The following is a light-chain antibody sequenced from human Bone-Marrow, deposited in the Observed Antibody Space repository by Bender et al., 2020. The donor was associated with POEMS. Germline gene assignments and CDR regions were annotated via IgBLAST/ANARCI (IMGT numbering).Light chain of an antibody. CDR1: SSDVGSYNL. CDR3: CSYAGRITFAV. J-gene: IGLJ2*01. Sequence: QSALTQPASVSGSPGQSITISCTGTSSDVGSYNLVSWYQQYPGKPPKLMIYEVTKRPSGVSNRFSGSKSANPASLTISGLQAAAEADYYCCSYAGRITFAVFGGGTKLTVL. V-gene: IGLV2-23*02. CDR2: EVT.